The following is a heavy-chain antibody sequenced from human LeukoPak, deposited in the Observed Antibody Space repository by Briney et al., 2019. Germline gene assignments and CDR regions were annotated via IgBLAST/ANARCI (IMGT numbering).Heavy chain of an antibody. D-gene: IGHD6-19*01. V-gene: IGHV1-2*02. Sequence: ASVKVSCKASGYTLTGYYMHWVRQAPGQGLEWMGWINPKGGGTTYAQKFQGRVTMTRDTSISTAYMDLSRLRSDDTAVYYCARIRYEGGWGFDYWGQGTLVTVSS. CDR3: ARIRYEGGWGFDY. CDR2: INPKGGGT. J-gene: IGHJ4*02. CDR1: GYTLTGYY.